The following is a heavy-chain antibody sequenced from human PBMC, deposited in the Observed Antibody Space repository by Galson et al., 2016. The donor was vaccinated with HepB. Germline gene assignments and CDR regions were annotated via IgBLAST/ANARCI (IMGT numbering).Heavy chain of an antibody. CDR1: GGSVGNNGFY. CDR2: SHYSGST. Sequence: TLSLTCTVSGGSVGNNGFYWSWIRQRPGKGLEWIGYSHYSGSTYHKPSLRSRVTISLDSSKNQFSLKLTSVTAADTAVYYCASAGGESGYDYYYGMDVWGRGTSVTVSS. V-gene: IGHV4-31*03. J-gene: IGHJ6*02. CDR3: ASAGGESGYDYYYGMDV. D-gene: IGHD3-16*01.